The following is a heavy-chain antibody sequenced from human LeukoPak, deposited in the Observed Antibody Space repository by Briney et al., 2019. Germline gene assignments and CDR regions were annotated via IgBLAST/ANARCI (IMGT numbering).Heavy chain of an antibody. CDR3: ARGGAPTFGGVIDYYFDY. CDR1: GFTFSDYY. Sequence: NPGGSLRLSCAASGFTFSDYYMSWIRQAPGKVLEWVSYISSSGSTIYYADSVKGRFTISRDNAKNSLYLQMNSLRAEDTAVYYCARGGAPTFGGVIDYYFDYWGQGTLVTVSS. CDR2: ISSSGSTI. V-gene: IGHV3-11*01. D-gene: IGHD3-16*02. J-gene: IGHJ4*02.